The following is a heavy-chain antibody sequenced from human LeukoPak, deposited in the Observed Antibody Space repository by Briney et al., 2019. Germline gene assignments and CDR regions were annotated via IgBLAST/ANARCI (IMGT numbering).Heavy chain of an antibody. V-gene: IGHV4-4*07. Sequence: SETLSLTCTVSGGSITSYYWSWIRQPAGKGLEWIGRIYTSGGTNYNPSLKSRVTMSVDTSKNQFSLKLSSVIAADTAVYYCARARPNRTHPDYYMDVWGKGTTVTVSS. J-gene: IGHJ6*03. CDR1: GGSITSYY. CDR3: ARARPNRTHPDYYMDV. CDR2: IYTSGGT. D-gene: IGHD1-1*01.